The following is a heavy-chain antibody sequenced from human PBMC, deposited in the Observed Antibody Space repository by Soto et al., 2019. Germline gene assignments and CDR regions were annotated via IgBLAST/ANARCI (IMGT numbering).Heavy chain of an antibody. Sequence: PGESLKISCKGSGYTFSSHWIGWMRQMPGKGLEWMGVISPSDSDTRYSPSLQGQVTISVDKSISTAYLQWSSLKASDTAVYYYARHLYGSVWYAGNAFDLWGQGTMVTVPS. D-gene: IGHD6-19*01. J-gene: IGHJ3*01. CDR3: ARHLYGSVWYAGNAFDL. V-gene: IGHV5-51*01. CDR1: GYTFSSHW. CDR2: ISPSDSDT.